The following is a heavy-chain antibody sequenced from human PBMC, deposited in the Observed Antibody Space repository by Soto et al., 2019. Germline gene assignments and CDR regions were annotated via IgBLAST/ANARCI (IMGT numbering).Heavy chain of an antibody. D-gene: IGHD1-1*01. CDR2: ISTTGGST. Sequence: DVQLLESGGSLVQPGGSLRLSCAASGFTFNAYSLSWVRQAPGKGLQWVSAISTTGGSTYYADSVKGRFTISRDNSQNTLSLQMNSLRAEDTAVYYCARPDGATYNFRYWGQGTLVPVSS. J-gene: IGHJ4*02. CDR3: ARPDGATYNFRY. V-gene: IGHV3-23*01. CDR1: GFTFNAYS.